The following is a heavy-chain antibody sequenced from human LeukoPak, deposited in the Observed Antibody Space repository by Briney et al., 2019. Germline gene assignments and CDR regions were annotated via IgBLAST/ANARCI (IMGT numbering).Heavy chain of an antibody. CDR1: GYTFTGYY. D-gene: IGHD6-13*01. V-gene: IGHV1-2*02. CDR3: ATGIAAAGRYYHYYYMDV. Sequence: GASVTVSCTASGYTFTGYYMHGVRQAPGQGLEWMGWINPNSGGTNYAQKFQGRVTMTRDTSISTAYMELSRLRSDDTAVYYCATGIAAAGRYYHYYYMDVWGKGTTVTISS. J-gene: IGHJ6*03. CDR2: INPNSGGT.